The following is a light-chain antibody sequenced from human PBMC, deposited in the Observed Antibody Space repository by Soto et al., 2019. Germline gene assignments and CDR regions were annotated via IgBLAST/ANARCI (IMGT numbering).Light chain of an antibody. V-gene: IGKV3-15*01. CDR2: GAS. J-gene: IGKJ5*01. CDR3: HQDNERPSNT. Sequence: SVVQAERVIIYCRARHSVSNNLVWYQQQPGQAPRLLIYGASTRATGIPARSSGSGSGTAFSITITVLKYEDFAVYYCHQDNERPSNTSGQRARLDI. CDR1: HSVSNN.